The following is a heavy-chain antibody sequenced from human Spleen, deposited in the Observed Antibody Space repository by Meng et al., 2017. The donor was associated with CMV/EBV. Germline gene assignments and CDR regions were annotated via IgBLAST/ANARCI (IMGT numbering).Heavy chain of an antibody. V-gene: IGHV3-66*02. D-gene: IGHD2-21*01. J-gene: IGHJ6*02. CDR1: GFTVSSNY. CDR2: IYSGGST. Sequence: GESLKISCAASGFTVSSNYMSWVRQAPGKGLEWVSVIYSGGSTYYADSVKGRFTISRDNSKNTLYLQMNSLRAEGTAVYYCARDHRAYCGGDCSAGYYYYGMDVWGQGTTVTVSS. CDR3: ARDHRAYCGGDCSAGYYYYGMDV.